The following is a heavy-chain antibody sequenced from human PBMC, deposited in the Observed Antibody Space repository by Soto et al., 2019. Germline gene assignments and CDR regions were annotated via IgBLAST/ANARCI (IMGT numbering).Heavy chain of an antibody. J-gene: IGHJ4*02. Sequence: GGSLRLSCVASGFTYNHYWMSWVRQAPGKGLEWVANIKQDGGEKNYVHSVSGRFTISRDNAKNSLFLQMNSLRVDDTAVYHCVSGGSGREPVVSWGQGTLVTVSS. D-gene: IGHD3-10*01. V-gene: IGHV3-7*01. CDR2: IKQDGGEK. CDR1: GFTYNHYW. CDR3: VSGGSGREPVVS.